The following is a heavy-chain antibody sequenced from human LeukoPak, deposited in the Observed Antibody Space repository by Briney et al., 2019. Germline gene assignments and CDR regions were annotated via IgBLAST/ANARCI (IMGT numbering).Heavy chain of an antibody. CDR3: AKDLSSSWFEGLDN. Sequence: GRSLRLSCAASGFTLSTYGMYWVRQAPGKGLEWVAVIWNDGSNEHYADSVKGRFTISRDNSKNTLDLQMNSLRAEDTAVYYCAKDLSSSWFEGLDNWGQGTLITVSS. CDR1: GFTLSTYG. CDR2: IWNDGSNE. J-gene: IGHJ4*02. D-gene: IGHD6-13*01. V-gene: IGHV3-33*06.